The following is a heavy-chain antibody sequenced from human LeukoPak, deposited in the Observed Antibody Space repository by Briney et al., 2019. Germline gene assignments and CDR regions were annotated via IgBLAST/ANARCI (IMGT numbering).Heavy chain of an antibody. CDR1: GGSISGSNW. CDR3: ARERDYYGSGSYYNSYYYYMDV. J-gene: IGHJ6*03. V-gene: IGHV4-4*02. Sequence: SETLSLTCAVSGGSISGSNWWSWVRQSPGKGLEWIGYIYYSGSTNYNPSLKSRVTISVDTSKNQFSLKLSSVTAADTAVYYCARERDYYGSGSYYNSYYYYMDVWGKGTTVTVSS. D-gene: IGHD3-10*01. CDR2: IYYSGST.